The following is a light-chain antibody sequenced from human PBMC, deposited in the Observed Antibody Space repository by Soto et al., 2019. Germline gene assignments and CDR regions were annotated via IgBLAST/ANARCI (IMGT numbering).Light chain of an antibody. CDR2: AAS. Sequence: DIQMIQSPSSLSASVGDRVSITCRASQSIAYYLNWFQQKPGKAPKLLTYAASSLQSGVPSRFSGSGSGTDFTLTISSLQPEDFATYYCQQSSNSPMYTFGQGTKL. CDR3: QQSSNSPMYT. J-gene: IGKJ2*01. V-gene: IGKV1-39*01. CDR1: QSIAYY.